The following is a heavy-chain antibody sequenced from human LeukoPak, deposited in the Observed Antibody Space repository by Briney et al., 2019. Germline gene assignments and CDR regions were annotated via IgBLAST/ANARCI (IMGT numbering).Heavy chain of an antibody. Sequence: GGSLRLSCAASGFTFSSYSMNWVRQAPGKGLEWVSSISSSSSYIYYADSVKGRFTISRGNAKNSLCLQMNSLRAEDTAVYYCARDLVAAAGPLSYYYYGMDVWGQGTTVTVSS. CDR3: ARDLVAAAGPLSYYYYGMDV. CDR1: GFTFSSYS. V-gene: IGHV3-21*01. D-gene: IGHD6-13*01. J-gene: IGHJ6*02. CDR2: ISSSSSYI.